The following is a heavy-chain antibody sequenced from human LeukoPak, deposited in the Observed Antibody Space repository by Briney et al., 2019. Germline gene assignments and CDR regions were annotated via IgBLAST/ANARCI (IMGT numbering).Heavy chain of an antibody. CDR3: ARVPHDSSGYYYDY. V-gene: IGHV3-11*01. CDR2: ISSSGSTI. D-gene: IGHD3-22*01. J-gene: IGHJ4*02. CDR1: GFTFSDYY. Sequence: GGSLRLSCAASGFTFSDYYMSWIRQAPGKGLEWVSYISSSGSTIYYADSVKGRFTISRDNAKNSLYLQMNSLRAEDTAVYHCARVPHDSSGYYYDYWGQGTLVTVSS.